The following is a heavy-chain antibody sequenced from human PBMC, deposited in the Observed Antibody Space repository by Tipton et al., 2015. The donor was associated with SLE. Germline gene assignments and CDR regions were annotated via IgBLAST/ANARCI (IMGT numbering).Heavy chain of an antibody. CDR1: GYIFSDYG. D-gene: IGHD6-13*01. Sequence: QLVQSGGEVKKPGASVKISCKASGYIFSDYGIRWVRQAPGQGLEWMGWISAYNGKSEYAQRFQDRVTMTTDASTSTVYMELRSLRSDDTAVYYCARGLGRAVDGTGYGMDVWGQGTTVIVSS. V-gene: IGHV1-18*01. CDR3: ARGLGRAVDGTGYGMDV. CDR2: ISAYNGKS. J-gene: IGHJ6*02.